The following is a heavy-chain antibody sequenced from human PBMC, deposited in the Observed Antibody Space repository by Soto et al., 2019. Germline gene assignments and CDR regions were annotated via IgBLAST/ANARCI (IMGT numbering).Heavy chain of an antibody. Sequence: GGSLRLSCVGSGFSFDDYTMHWVRQAPGKGPEWVASLSWNSGFSGYADSVKGRFTISRDNAQSSVHLQMNNLRTEDTALYYCAKGRGTIVVTDAYDIWGQGTMVTVSS. J-gene: IGHJ3*02. V-gene: IGHV3-9*01. CDR3: AKGRGTIVVTDAYDI. CDR2: LSWNSGFS. D-gene: IGHD3-22*01. CDR1: GFSFDDYT.